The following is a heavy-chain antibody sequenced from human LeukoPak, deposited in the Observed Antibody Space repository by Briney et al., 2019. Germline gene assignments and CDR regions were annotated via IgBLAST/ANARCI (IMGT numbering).Heavy chain of an antibody. CDR3: AKAYYGGSPKVNWFDP. Sequence: GGSLRLSCAASGFTFSSYGMHWVRQAPGKGLEWVAVIWYDGSNKYYADSVKGRFTISRDNAKNTLYLKMNSLRAEDTAVYYCAKAYYGGSPKVNWFDPWGQGTLVTVSS. CDR1: GFTFSSYG. D-gene: IGHD4-23*01. V-gene: IGHV3-33*06. CDR2: IWYDGSNK. J-gene: IGHJ5*02.